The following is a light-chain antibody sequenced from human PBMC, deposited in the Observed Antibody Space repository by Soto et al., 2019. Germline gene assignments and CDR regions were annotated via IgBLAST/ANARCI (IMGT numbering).Light chain of an antibody. CDR2: WAS. Sequence: DIVMTQSPDALAVSLGERATINCKSSQSVLSNSNNKNYLAWYQQRPGQPPKLLIYWASTRESGVPDRFSGSGSGTDFTLTISSLQAEDVAIYYCQQSYGAPITFGGGNKVEIK. J-gene: IGKJ4*01. CDR1: QSVLSNSNNKNY. V-gene: IGKV4-1*01. CDR3: QQSYGAPIT.